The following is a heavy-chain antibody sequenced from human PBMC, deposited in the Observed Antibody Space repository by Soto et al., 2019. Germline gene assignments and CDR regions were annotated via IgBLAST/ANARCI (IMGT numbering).Heavy chain of an antibody. CDR2: ISSSSSTI. Sequence: EVQLVESGGGLVQPGGSLRLSCAASGFTFSSYSMNWVRQAPGKGLEWVSYISSSSSTIYYADSVKGRFTISRDNAKNSLYLQMNSLRDEDTAVYYCAKSKPYCSGGSCRPYYYYGMDVWGQGTPVTVSS. V-gene: IGHV3-48*02. CDR3: AKSKPYCSGGSCRPYYYYGMDV. J-gene: IGHJ6*02. D-gene: IGHD2-15*01. CDR1: GFTFSSYS.